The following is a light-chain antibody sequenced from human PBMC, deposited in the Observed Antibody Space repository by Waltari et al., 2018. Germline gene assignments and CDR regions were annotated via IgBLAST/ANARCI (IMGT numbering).Light chain of an antibody. J-gene: IGKJ1*01. CDR2: GAS. CDR1: QSVSSN. V-gene: IGKV3-15*01. Sequence: EIVMTQSPATLSASPGERATLSCRASQSVSSNLAWYQQKPGQAPRLLIYGASTRATGIPARFSGSGSGTEFTLTISSLQSEDFAVYYCQQYNNWPRPWTFGQGTKVEIK. CDR3: QQYNNWPRPWT.